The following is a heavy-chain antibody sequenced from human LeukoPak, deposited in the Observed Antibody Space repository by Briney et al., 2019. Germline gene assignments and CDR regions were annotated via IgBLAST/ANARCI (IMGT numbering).Heavy chain of an antibody. V-gene: IGHV1-69*05. D-gene: IGHD2-2*01. CDR2: IIPIFGTA. Sequence: ASVKVSCKASGGTFSSYAISWVRQAPGQGLEWMGGIIPIFGTANYAQKFQGRVTITTDESTSTAYMELSSLRSEDTAVYYCARENIVVVPAAHAFDIWGQGTMVTVSS. J-gene: IGHJ3*02. CDR3: ARENIVVVPAAHAFDI. CDR1: GGTFSSYA.